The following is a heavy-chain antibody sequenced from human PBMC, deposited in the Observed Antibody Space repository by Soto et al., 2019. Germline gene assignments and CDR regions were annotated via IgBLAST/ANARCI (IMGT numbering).Heavy chain of an antibody. J-gene: IGHJ5*02. D-gene: IGHD2-15*01. CDR3: AREGFGGGWFNA. Sequence: QVQLVQSGAEVKKPGSSVKVSCKASGGTLSSYVINWVRQAPGHGLEWMGDIIPILGTAKYAQKFQGRVTINADESTGTAYMQLSSLKSEDTSVYYCAREGFGGGWFNAWGQGTLVTVSS. CDR2: IIPILGTA. CDR1: GGTLSSYV. V-gene: IGHV1-69*01.